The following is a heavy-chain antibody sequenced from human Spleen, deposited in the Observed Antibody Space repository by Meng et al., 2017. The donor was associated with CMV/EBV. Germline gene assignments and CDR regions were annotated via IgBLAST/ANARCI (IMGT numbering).Heavy chain of an antibody. CDR3: ARTDYGMGV. V-gene: IGHV4-61*01. D-gene: IGHD4-17*01. J-gene: IGHJ6*02. CDR2: IYYSGRT. Sequence: GSLRLSCTVSGGSVSSGSYYWSWIRQPPGKGLEYIGYIYYSGRTNYNPSLKSRVTISVGTSKNQFSLKVSSVTAADTAVYYCARTDYGMGVWGQGTTVTVSS. CDR1: GGSVSSGSYY.